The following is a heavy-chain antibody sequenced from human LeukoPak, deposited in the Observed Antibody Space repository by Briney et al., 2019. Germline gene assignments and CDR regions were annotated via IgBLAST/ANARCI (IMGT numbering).Heavy chain of an antibody. D-gene: IGHD6-19*01. V-gene: IGHV3-11*01. J-gene: IGHJ3*02. Sequence: AESLSLSCAASGFTFSDYNMGWMRQAPGKGLEWVSYTRNSDNNMFYADSMKGRFTISRDTSKYSVYLQMNSLMAEDTAVYYCARRIAGDGSHSFDMWGEGTRVTVSS. CDR2: TRNSDNNM. CDR1: GFTFSDYN. CDR3: ARRIAGDGSHSFDM.